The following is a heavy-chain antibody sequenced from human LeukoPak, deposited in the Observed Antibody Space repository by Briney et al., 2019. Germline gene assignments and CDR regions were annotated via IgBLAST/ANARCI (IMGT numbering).Heavy chain of an antibody. V-gene: IGHV1-18*01. CDR1: GYIFTSYG. CDR2: ISACTGNT. J-gene: IGHJ4*02. Sequence: ASVKVSCKASGYIFTSYGISWVRQAPGQGLEWMGGISACTGNTSYVQTLQGRVAVTPDTYTSTAYMELRSLGSDDTAVYYCAREWRIAARRGFDSWGQGTLVTVSS. D-gene: IGHD6-6*01. CDR3: AREWRIAARRGFDS.